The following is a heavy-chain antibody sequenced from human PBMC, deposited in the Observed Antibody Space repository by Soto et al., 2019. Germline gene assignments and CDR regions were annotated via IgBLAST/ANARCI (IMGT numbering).Heavy chain of an antibody. CDR1: GGSVSSSSCY. J-gene: IGHJ3*02. V-gene: IGHV4-61*05. CDR2: IYYSGST. Sequence: SETLSLTCTVSGGSVSSSSCYWGWIRQPPGKGLEWIGYIYYSGSTNYNPSLKSRVTISVDTSKNQFSLKLSSVTAADTAVYYCARLYGLDAFDIWGQGTMVTVSS. CDR3: ARLYGLDAFDI. D-gene: IGHD3-16*02.